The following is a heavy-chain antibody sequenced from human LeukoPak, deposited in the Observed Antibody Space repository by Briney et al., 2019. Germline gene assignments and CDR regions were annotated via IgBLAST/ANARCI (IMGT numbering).Heavy chain of an antibody. V-gene: IGHV4-39*01. J-gene: IGHJ4*02. CDR1: GGSTSSSSYY. D-gene: IGHD1-26*01. Sequence: SETLSLTCTVSGGSTSSSSYYWGWIRQPPGTGLEWIGSIYYSGSTYYNPSLKSRVTISVDTSKNQFSLKLSSVTAADTAVYYCARLVAIIVGATEFDYWGQGTLVTVSS. CDR3: ARLVAIIVGATEFDY. CDR2: IYYSGST.